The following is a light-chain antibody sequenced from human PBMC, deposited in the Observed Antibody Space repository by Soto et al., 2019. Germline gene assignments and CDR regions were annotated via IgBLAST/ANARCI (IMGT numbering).Light chain of an antibody. V-gene: IGLV1-44*01. CDR2: NNN. CDR1: SSNIGSNT. CDR3: AAWDDSLNGLV. J-gene: IGLJ1*01. Sequence: QPVLTQPPSASGTPGQRVTISCSGSSSNIGSNTVNWYQQLPGTAPKLLIYNNNQRPSGVPDRFSGSKSGTSASLAISGLQSEDEADYYCAAWDDSLNGLVSGTGTKVTVL.